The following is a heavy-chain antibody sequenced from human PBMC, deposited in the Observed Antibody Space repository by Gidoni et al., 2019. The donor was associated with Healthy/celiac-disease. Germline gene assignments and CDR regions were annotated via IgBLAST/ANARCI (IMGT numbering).Heavy chain of an antibody. CDR1: GGSFSGYY. D-gene: IGHD6-6*01. Sequence: QVQLQQWGAGLFKPSETLSLTCAVYGGSFSGYYWSWIRQPPGKGLEWIGEINHSGSTNYNPSLKSRVTISVDTSKNQFSLKLSSVTAADTAVYYCARRAARPRYGMDVWGQGTTVTVSS. CDR2: INHSGST. CDR3: ARRAARPRYGMDV. V-gene: IGHV4-34*01. J-gene: IGHJ6*02.